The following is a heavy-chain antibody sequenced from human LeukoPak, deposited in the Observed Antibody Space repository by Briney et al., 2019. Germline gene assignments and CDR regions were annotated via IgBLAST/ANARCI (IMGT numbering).Heavy chain of an antibody. J-gene: IGHJ3*02. CDR2: INPNSGGT. Sequence: ASVRVSCKASGYTFTGYYMHWVRQAPGQGLEWMGWINPNSGGTNYAQKFQGRVTMTRDTSISTAYMELSRLRSDDTAVYYCARDLRSGVVVPAAIFYAFDIWGQGTMVTVSS. D-gene: IGHD2-2*01. CDR1: GYTFTGYY. CDR3: ARDLRSGVVVPAAIFYAFDI. V-gene: IGHV1-2*02.